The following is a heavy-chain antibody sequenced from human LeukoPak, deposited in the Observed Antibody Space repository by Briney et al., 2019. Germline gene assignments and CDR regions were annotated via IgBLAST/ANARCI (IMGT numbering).Heavy chain of an antibody. CDR2: ISWNSGTI. CDR3: AKGKGGYYYYGMDV. J-gene: IGHJ6*02. V-gene: IGHV3-9*01. CDR1: GLRFDDYA. Sequence: GGSLRLSCVASGLRFDDYAMNWVRQAPGKGLEWVSSISWNSGTIGYGDSVKGQFTISRDNAKDSLYLQMNSLRAEDTALYYCAKGKGGYYYYGMDVWGQGTTVTVSS.